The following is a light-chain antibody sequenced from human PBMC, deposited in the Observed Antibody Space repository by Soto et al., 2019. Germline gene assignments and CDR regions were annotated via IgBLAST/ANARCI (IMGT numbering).Light chain of an antibody. CDR2: GTS. CDR3: QQYGSSLFT. Sequence: EIVLTQSPGTLSLSPGERATLSCRASQSVSSKYLAWYQQKPGQAPRVLIYGTSIRASGVPERFSGGGSGTDFTLTITRLEPEDFAVYYCQQYGSSLFTFGHGTKVDFE. J-gene: IGKJ3*01. V-gene: IGKV3-20*01. CDR1: QSVSSKY.